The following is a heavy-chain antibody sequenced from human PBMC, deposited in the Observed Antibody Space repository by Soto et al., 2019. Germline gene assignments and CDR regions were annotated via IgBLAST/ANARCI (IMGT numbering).Heavy chain of an antibody. CDR3: AWGHLGYYYDSSGCYSDY. CDR1: GYTFTCYY. D-gene: IGHD3-22*01. Sequence: XSVKVSCKASGYTFTCYYMHWVRQAPGQGLEWMGWINPNSGGTNYAQKFQGRVTMTRDTSISTAYMELSRLRSDDTAVYYCAWGHLGYYYDSSGCYSDYWGQGTLVTVSS. V-gene: IGHV1-2*02. CDR2: INPNSGGT. J-gene: IGHJ4*02.